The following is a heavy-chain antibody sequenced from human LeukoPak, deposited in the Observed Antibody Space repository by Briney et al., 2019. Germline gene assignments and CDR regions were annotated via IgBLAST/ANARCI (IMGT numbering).Heavy chain of an antibody. J-gene: IGHJ4*02. CDR2: MNPNSGNT. V-gene: IGHV1-8*03. D-gene: IGHD3-3*01. CDR1: EYTFTSYD. CDR3: ARGFRDFWGGYLYYFDY. Sequence: GASVKVSCKASEYTFTSYDINWVRQATGQGLEWMGWMNPNSGNTGYAQKFQGRVTITRNTSISTAYMELSSLRSEDTAVYYCARGFRDFWGGYLYYFDYWGQGTLVTVSS.